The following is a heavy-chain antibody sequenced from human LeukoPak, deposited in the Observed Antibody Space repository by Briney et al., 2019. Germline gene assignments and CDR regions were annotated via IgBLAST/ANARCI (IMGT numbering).Heavy chain of an antibody. J-gene: IGHJ1*01. Sequence: PSETLSLTCAVYGGSFSGYYWSWIRQPPGKGLEWIGYIYYSGSTNYNPSLKSRVTISVDTSKNQFSLKLSSVTAADTAVYYCARHDRVMAVAGTGYFQHWGQGTLVTVSS. CDR1: GGSFSGYY. D-gene: IGHD6-19*01. CDR2: IYYSGST. CDR3: ARHDRVMAVAGTGYFQH. V-gene: IGHV4-59*08.